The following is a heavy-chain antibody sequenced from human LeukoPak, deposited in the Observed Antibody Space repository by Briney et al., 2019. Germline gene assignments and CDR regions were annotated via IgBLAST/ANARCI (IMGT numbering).Heavy chain of an antibody. Sequence: GGSLRLSCAASGFTFSSYEMNWVRQAPGKGLEGVSYISSSGRTIYYADSVKGRFTISRDNAKNSLYLQMNSLRAEDTAVYYCARDERGAFDIWGQGTMVTVSS. CDR1: GFTFSSYE. J-gene: IGHJ3*02. V-gene: IGHV3-48*03. CDR2: ISSSGRTI. CDR3: ARDERGAFDI. D-gene: IGHD3-16*01.